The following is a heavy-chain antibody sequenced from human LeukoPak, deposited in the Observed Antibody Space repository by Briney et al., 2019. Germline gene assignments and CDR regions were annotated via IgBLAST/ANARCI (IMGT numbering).Heavy chain of an antibody. CDR2: MYHYRGT. CDR1: GYSISSGYY. CDR3: ASYHASGVSAYDYFGMDV. V-gene: IGHV4-38-2*01. D-gene: IGHD3-10*01. J-gene: IGHJ6*04. Sequence: SETLSLTCAVSGYSISSGYYWGWIRQPPGKELEWIGSMYHYRGTYYYPSLKSRVTISMDTSKNQFSLRLSSVTAADTAVYYCASYHASGVSAYDYFGMDVWGKGTTVTVSS.